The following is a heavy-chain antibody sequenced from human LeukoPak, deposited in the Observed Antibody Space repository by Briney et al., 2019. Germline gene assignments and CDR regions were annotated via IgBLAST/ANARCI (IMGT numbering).Heavy chain of an antibody. CDR1: GFTFSSYG. CDR3: ARSSGSYRPFDS. CDR2: IWYDGSNK. J-gene: IGHJ5*01. D-gene: IGHD3-22*01. Sequence: PGRSLRLSCAASGFTFSSYGMHWVRQAPGKGLEWVAVIWYDGSNKYYADSVKGRFTISRDNSKNTLYLQMNSLRAEDTAVYYCARSSGSYRPFDSWGQGTLVTVSS. V-gene: IGHV3-33*01.